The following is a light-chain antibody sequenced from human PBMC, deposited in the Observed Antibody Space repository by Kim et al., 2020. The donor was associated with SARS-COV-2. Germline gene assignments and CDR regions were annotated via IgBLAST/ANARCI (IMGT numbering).Light chain of an antibody. CDR3: QQYNNWPPLT. CDR2: GAS. J-gene: IGKJ4*01. V-gene: IGKV3-15*01. Sequence: EIVMTQSPATLSVSPGERATLSCRASQSVSSNLAWHQLKPGQAPRLLIYGASTRATGIPARFSGSGSGTEFTLTISSLQSEDFAVYYRQQYNNWPPLTFGGGTKVDIK. CDR1: QSVSSN.